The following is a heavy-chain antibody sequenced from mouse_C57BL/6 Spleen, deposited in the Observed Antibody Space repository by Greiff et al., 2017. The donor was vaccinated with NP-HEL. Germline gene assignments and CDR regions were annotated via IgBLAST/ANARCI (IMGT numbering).Heavy chain of an antibody. CDR3: VRQGYYSLWYFDV. CDR1: GFSFNTYA. J-gene: IGHJ1*03. Sequence: EVKLQESGGGLVQPKGSLKLSCAASGFSFNTYAMNWVRQAPGKGLEWVARIRSKSNNYATYYADSVKDRFTISRDDSESMLYLQMNNLKTEDTAMYYCVRQGYYSLWYFDVWGTGTTVTVSS. D-gene: IGHD2-12*01. CDR2: IRSKSNNYAT. V-gene: IGHV10-1*01.